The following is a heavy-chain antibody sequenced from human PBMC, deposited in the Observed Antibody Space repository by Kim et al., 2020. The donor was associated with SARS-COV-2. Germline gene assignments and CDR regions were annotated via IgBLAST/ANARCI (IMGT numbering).Heavy chain of an antibody. J-gene: IGHJ1*01. D-gene: IGHD1-7*01. CDR2: VSVSGGAT. CDR3: TKDHNWNYLGVF. V-gene: IGHV3-23*01. CDR1: GFTVSTYA. Sequence: GGSLRLSCAASGFTVSTYAMSWVRQPPCKVLEWGAAVSVSGGATYYADSVKGRFTISRDNSKNTLYLQMNSLRAEDTAVYYCTKDHNWNYLGVFWGQGSLVTVSS.